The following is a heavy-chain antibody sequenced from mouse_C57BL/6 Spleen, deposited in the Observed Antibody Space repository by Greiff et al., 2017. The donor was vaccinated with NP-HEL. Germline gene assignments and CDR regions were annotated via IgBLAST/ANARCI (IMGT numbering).Heavy chain of an antibody. CDR3: ARGTAQATFWFAY. D-gene: IGHD3-2*02. V-gene: IGHV1-82*01. CDR2: IYPGDGDT. J-gene: IGHJ3*01. Sequence: QVQLQQSGPELVKPGASVTISCKASGYAFSSSWMNWVKQRPGKGLEWIGRIYPGDGDTNYNGKFKGKATLTADTSSSTAYMQLSSLTSEDSAVYFCARGTAQATFWFAYWGQGTLVTVSA. CDR1: GYAFSSSW.